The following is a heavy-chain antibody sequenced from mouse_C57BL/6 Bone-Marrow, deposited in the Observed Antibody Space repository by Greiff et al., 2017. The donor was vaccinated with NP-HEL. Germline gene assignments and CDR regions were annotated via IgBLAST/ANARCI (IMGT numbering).Heavy chain of an antibody. J-gene: IGHJ4*01. V-gene: IGHV5-2*01. CDR2: INNDGGST. CDR1: EYEFPSHD. D-gene: IGHD2-3*01. Sequence: EVKLMESGGGLVQPGESLKLSCESNEYEFPSHDMSWVRKTPEKRLELVAAINNDGGSTYYPDTMERRFIISRDNTKKTLYLQMSSLRSEDTALYYCARRDGYTGAMDYWGQGTSVTVSS. CDR3: ARRDGYTGAMDY.